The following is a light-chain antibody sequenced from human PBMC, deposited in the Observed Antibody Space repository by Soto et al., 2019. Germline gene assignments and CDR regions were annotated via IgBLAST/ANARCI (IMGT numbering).Light chain of an antibody. Sequence: EIVLTQSPATLSLSPGERATLSCRASLGVSSYLAWYQQKPGQAPRLLIYDATNRATGIPARFSGSGSGTEFTLTISSLQSEDFAVYYCQQYNNWPLTFGGGTKVVIK. J-gene: IGKJ4*01. CDR3: QQYNNWPLT. V-gene: IGKV3-11*01. CDR2: DAT. CDR1: LGVSSY.